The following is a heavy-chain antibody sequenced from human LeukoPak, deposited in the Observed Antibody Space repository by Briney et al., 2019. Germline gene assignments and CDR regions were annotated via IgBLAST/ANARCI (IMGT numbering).Heavy chain of an antibody. J-gene: IGHJ4*02. CDR3: ATTTIRPGY. V-gene: IGHV4-61*02. Sequence: SQTLSLTCTVSGGSISSGSYYWSWIRQPAGKGLEWIGRIYSSGSTNYNPSLKSRVTISIDTSKNQFSLKLSSVTAADTAVYYCATTTIRPGYWGQGTLVTVSS. CDR1: GGSISSGSYY. CDR2: IYSSGST. D-gene: IGHD1-1*01.